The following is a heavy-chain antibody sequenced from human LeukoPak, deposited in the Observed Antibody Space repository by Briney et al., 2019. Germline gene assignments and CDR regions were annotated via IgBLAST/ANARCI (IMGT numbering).Heavy chain of an antibody. CDR3: AKEPHSSGWYFDY. V-gene: IGHV3-33*06. CDR2: IWYDGSNK. CDR1: GFTFSSYG. Sequence: GGSLRLSCAASGFTFSSYGMHWVRQAPGKGLEWVAVIWYDGSNKYYADSVKGRFTISRDNSKNTLYLQMNSLRAEDTAVYYCAKEPHSSGWYFDYWGQGTLVTVSS. D-gene: IGHD6-19*01. J-gene: IGHJ4*02.